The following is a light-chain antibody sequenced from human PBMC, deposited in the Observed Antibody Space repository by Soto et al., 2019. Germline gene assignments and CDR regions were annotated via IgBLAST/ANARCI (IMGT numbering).Light chain of an antibody. V-gene: IGKV3-20*01. J-gene: IGKJ2*01. CDR2: GAS. CDR3: HQFGSSPLAFT. CDR1: QSVSTRY. Sequence: ESMLTQSPGTLSLSPGERATLSCRASQSVSTRYFAWYQQKPGQAPRLLIYGASIRAAGIPDRFSGSGSGTYCTLTISRLEPEDFAVYYCHQFGSSPLAFTFGQGTKLEI.